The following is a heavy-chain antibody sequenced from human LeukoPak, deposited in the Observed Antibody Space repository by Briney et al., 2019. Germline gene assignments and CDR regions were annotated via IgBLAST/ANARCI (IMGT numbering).Heavy chain of an antibody. CDR2: INSDGSST. CDR1: GFTFSSYW. Sequence: GGSLRLSCAASGFTFSSYWMHWVHQAPGKGLVWVSRINSDGSSTSYADSVKGRFTISRDNAKNTLYLQMNSLRAEDTAVYYCARAPYYYYYMDVWGKGTTVTVSS. J-gene: IGHJ6*03. V-gene: IGHV3-74*01. CDR3: ARAPYYYYYMDV.